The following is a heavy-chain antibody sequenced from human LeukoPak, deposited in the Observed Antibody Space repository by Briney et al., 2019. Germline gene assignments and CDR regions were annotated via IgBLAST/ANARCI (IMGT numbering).Heavy chain of an antibody. J-gene: IGHJ4*02. CDR2: IRSDGSDT. CDR3: AKSTKWIQLWFGDY. Sequence: GGSLRLSCAASGFTFSDTWMHWVRQAPGEGLVWVSRIRSDGSDTRYAESVKGRFTISRDNSKNTLYLQMNSLRAEDTAVYYCAKSTKWIQLWFGDYWGQGTLVTVSS. V-gene: IGHV3-74*01. CDR1: GFTFSDTW. D-gene: IGHD5-18*01.